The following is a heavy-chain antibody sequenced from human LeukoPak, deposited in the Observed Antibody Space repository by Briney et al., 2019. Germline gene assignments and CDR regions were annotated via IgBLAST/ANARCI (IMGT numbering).Heavy chain of an antibody. CDR1: GFTFSSYA. V-gene: IGHV3-23*01. Sequence: GGSLRLSCAASGFTFSSYAMSWVRQAPGKGLEWVSAISGSGGSTYYADSVKGRFTISRDNSKNTLYLQMNSLRAEDTAVNYCAKMPQYCSSTSCYVGSFDYWGQGTLVTVSS. CDR2: ISGSGGST. D-gene: IGHD2-2*01. CDR3: AKMPQYCSSTSCYVGSFDY. J-gene: IGHJ4*02.